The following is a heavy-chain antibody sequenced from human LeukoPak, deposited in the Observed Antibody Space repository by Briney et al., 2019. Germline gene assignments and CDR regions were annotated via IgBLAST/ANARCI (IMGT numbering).Heavy chain of an antibody. Sequence: GGSLRLSCAASGFTFSSYSMNWVRQAPGKGLEWVANIKQDGSEKYYVDSVKGRFTISRDNAKNSLYLQMNSLRAEDTALYYCAREERRRYYDFWSGYQDFAFDYWGQGTLVTVSS. V-gene: IGHV3-7*01. CDR2: IKQDGSEK. J-gene: IGHJ4*02. CDR3: AREERRRYYDFWSGYQDFAFDY. D-gene: IGHD3-3*01. CDR1: GFTFSSYS.